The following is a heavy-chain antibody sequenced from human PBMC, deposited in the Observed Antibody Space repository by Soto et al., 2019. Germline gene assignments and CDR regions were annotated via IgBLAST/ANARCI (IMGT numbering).Heavy chain of an antibody. CDR2: INSDGSST. D-gene: IGHD6-19*01. CDR3: ARDPAPIGWYDY. CDR1: GFTFSNYW. V-gene: IGHV3-74*03. J-gene: IGHJ4*02. Sequence: EVQLVESGGGLVQPGGSLRLSCAASGFTFSNYWMHWVRQAPGKGLVWVSRINSDGSSTMYADSVKGRFTIFRDNAKNTLYLHMNSLRAEDTAVYYCARDPAPIGWYDYWGQGTLVTVSS.